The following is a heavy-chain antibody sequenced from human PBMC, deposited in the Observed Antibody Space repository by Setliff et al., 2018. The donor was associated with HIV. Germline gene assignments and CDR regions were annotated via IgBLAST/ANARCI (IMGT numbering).Heavy chain of an antibody. CDR1: GGSFSGYY. Sequence: SETLSLTCAVYGGSFSGYYWTWIRQPPGRGLEWIGEIIHSGGTNYNRSLKSRVTISVDTSKNQFFLNLSSVTAADTAVYYCARGLSFYDPGGFDYWGQGTLVTVSS. CDR3: ARGLSFYDPGGFDY. CDR2: IIHSGGT. J-gene: IGHJ4*02. D-gene: IGHD3-22*01. V-gene: IGHV4-34*12.